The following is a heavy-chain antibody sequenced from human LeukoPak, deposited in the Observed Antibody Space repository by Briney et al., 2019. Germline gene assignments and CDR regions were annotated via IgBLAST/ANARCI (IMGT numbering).Heavy chain of an antibody. V-gene: IGHV1-18*01. D-gene: IGHD7-27*01. Sequence: GASVKVSCKASGYIFSNYGITWVRQAPGHGLEWIGWISGHSGGNTNYAPKFQDRATMTTDTSTSTAYVELRSLRFDDTAVYYCARDFAWGSGGAPIDDNWLDPWGQGTLVTVSS. CDR3: ARDFAWGSGGAPIDDNWLDP. CDR1: GYIFSNYG. J-gene: IGHJ5*02. CDR2: ISGHSGGNT.